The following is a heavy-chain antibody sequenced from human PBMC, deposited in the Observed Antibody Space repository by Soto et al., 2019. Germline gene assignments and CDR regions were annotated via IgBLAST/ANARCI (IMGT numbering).Heavy chain of an antibody. CDR2: IYYSGST. Sequence: ASETLSLTCTVSGGSISSSSYYWGWIRQPPGKGLEWIGSIYYSGSTYYNPSLKSRVTISVDTSKNQFSLKLSSVTAADTAVYYCARPRGELTVFDYWGQGTLVTVSS. J-gene: IGHJ4*02. CDR3: ARPRGELTVFDY. D-gene: IGHD1-26*01. V-gene: IGHV4-39*01. CDR1: GGSISSSSYY.